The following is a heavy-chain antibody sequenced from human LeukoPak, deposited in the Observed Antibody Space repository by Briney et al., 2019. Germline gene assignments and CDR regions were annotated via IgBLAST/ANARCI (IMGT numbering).Heavy chain of an antibody. CDR1: GFTFSSYS. D-gene: IGHD1-26*01. J-gene: IGHJ4*02. V-gene: IGHV3-7*05. CDR2: IKEDGSEK. Sequence: GGSLRLSCAASGFTFSSYSMSWVRQAPGKGLEWVANIKEDGSEKDYVDSVKGRFTISRDNAKNSLYLQMNSLRAEDTAVYYCARERSYYGSTSYWGQGTLVTVAS. CDR3: ARERSYYGSTSY.